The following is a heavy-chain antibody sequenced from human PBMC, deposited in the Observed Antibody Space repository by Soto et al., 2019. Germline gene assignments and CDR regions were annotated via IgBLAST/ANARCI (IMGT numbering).Heavy chain of an antibody. V-gene: IGHV3-48*02. CDR3: ARSRETGMDV. CDR1: GFSFSSYS. D-gene: IGHD1-26*01. CDR2: ITSSSSTI. J-gene: IGHJ6*02. Sequence: GGSLRLSCAAWGFSFSSYSKNWVRQAAGKWLEWVSYITSSSSTIYYAYSVTGRFTISRDNAKNSLYLQMNSLRDEDTDVYYCARSRETGMDVWGQGTTVTVCS.